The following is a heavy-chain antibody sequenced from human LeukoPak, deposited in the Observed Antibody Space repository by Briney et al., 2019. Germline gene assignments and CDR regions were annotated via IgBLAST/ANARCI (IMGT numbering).Heavy chain of an antibody. J-gene: IGHJ4*02. CDR1: GFTSSIYG. Sequence: GGSLRLSCAASGFTSSIYGMSWVRQAPGKGLEWVSSITNGGDNTYYADFVQGRFTIYRDNSKNSLHLQMSSLRAEDTAIYFCAKRDTSGPYYFDYWGQGTLVTVSS. CDR3: AKRDTSGPYYFDY. D-gene: IGHD3-10*01. V-gene: IGHV3-23*01. CDR2: ITNGGDNT.